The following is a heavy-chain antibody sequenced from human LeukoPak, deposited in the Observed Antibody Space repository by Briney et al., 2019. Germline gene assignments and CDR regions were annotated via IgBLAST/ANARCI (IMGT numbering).Heavy chain of an antibody. CDR1: GFTFSNYA. J-gene: IGHJ6*03. CDR3: ARDRKAIHKLSITLVRGAPGFMDV. CDR2: IRYNGDRT. D-gene: IGHD3-10*01. V-gene: IGHV3-64*01. Sequence: GGSLRLSCAASGFTFSNYAMHWVRQAPGKGLEYVSAIRYNGDRTYYANSVKGRFTISRDNSKSTLFLQMGSLRPEDTAVYYCARDRKAIHKLSITLVRGAPGFMDVWGKGTTVIISS.